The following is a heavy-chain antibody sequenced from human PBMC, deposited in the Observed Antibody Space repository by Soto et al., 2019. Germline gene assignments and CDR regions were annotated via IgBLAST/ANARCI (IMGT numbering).Heavy chain of an antibody. D-gene: IGHD4-17*01. Sequence: GSLRLSCAASGFTFSSYGMHWVRQAPGKVLEWVAVISYDGSNKYYADSVKGRFTIPRDNSKNTLYLQMNSLRAEDTAVYYCAKGLNYGDYYYYGMDVWGQGXTVTVYS. CDR2: ISYDGSNK. CDR3: AKGLNYGDYYYYGMDV. CDR1: GFTFSSYG. V-gene: IGHV3-30*18. J-gene: IGHJ6*02.